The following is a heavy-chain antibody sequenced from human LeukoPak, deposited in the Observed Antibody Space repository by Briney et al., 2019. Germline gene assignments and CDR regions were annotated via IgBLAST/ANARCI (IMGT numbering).Heavy chain of an antibody. CDR3: ARDWYGDYGIGLGYFDY. CDR1: GYTFTSYY. V-gene: IGHV1-46*01. J-gene: IGHJ4*02. CDR2: INPSGGST. D-gene: IGHD4-17*01. Sequence: ASVKVSCKASGYTFTSYYMHWVRQAPGQGLEWMGIINPSGGSTSYAQRFQGRVTMTRDTSTSTVYMELSSLRSEDTAVYYCARDWYGDYGIGLGYFDYWGQGTLVTVSS.